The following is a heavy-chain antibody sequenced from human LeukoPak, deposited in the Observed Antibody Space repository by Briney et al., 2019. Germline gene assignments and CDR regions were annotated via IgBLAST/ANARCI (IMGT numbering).Heavy chain of an antibody. J-gene: IGHJ4*02. D-gene: IGHD2-8*02. CDR1: GGSLSGYY. Sequence: PSETLSLTCAVYGGSLSGYYWSWIRQPPGKGLEWIGEINHSGSTNYNPSLKSRVTISVDTSKNQFSLKLSSVTAADTAVYYCARGLRHCTGGVCYTGRAYYFDYWGQGTLVTVSS. CDR2: INHSGST. V-gene: IGHV4-34*01. CDR3: ARGLRHCTGGVCYTGRAYYFDY.